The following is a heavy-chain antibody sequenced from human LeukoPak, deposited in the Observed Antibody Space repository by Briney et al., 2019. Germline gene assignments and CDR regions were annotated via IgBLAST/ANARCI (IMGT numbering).Heavy chain of an antibody. CDR3: AKALDGFWPPFYF. Sequence: GGSLRLSCAASGFPFHDHDMYWVRQTPGKGLEWVALISHGGGKEHYAESVKGRFTISRDSSRNTVYLQMSSLRSDDTAIYYCAKALDGFWPPFYFWGQGTLLTVPS. D-gene: IGHD5-24*01. CDR1: GFPFHDHD. J-gene: IGHJ4*02. V-gene: IGHV3-30*18. CDR2: ISHGGGKE.